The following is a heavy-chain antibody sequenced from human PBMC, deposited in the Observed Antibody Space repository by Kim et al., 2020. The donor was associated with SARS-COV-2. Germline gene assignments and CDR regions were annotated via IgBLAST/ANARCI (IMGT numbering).Heavy chain of an antibody. CDR2: ISYDGSNK. CDR3: ARDPSSGYYYGGYFDY. J-gene: IGHJ4*01. Sequence: GGSLRLSCAASGFTFSSYAMHWVRQAPGKGLEWVAVISYDGSNKYYADSVKGRFTISRDNSKNTPYLQMNSLRAEDTAVYYCARDPSSGYYYGGYFDYWG. V-gene: IGHV3-30*04. CDR1: GFTFSSYA. D-gene: IGHD3-22*01.